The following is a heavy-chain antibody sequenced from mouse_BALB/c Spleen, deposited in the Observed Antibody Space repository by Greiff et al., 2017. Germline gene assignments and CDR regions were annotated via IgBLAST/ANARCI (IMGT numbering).Heavy chain of an antibody. V-gene: IGHV3-2*02. CDR1: GYSITSDYA. J-gene: IGHJ3*01. Sequence: ESGPGLVKPSQSLSLTCTVTGYSITSDYAWNWIRQFPGNKLEWMGYISYSGSTSYNPSLKSRISITRDTSKNQFFLQLNSVTTEDTATYYCARRDGSSSAWFAYWGQGTLVTVSA. CDR2: ISYSGST. CDR3: ARRDGSSSAWFAY. D-gene: IGHD1-1*01.